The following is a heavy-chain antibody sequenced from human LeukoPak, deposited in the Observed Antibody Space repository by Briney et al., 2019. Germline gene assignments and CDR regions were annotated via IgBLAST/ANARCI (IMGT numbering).Heavy chain of an antibody. Sequence: GGSLRLSCAASGLTFSTSGFNWVRQAPGKGLEWVASIGPTGSDRYHADSIKGRFTISRDNANNFLYLQMNSLRAEDTAVYYCATETNGRHYDYWGQGTLLIISS. CDR1: GLTFSTSG. CDR2: IGPTGSDR. J-gene: IGHJ4*02. V-gene: IGHV3-21*06. CDR3: ATETNGRHYDY. D-gene: IGHD1-14*01.